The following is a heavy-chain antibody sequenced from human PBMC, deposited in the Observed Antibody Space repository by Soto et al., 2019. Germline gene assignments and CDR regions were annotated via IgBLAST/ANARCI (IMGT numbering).Heavy chain of an antibody. V-gene: IGHV1-18*01. Sequence: GASVKVSCKASGYTFTSYGISWVRQAPGQGLEWMGWISAYNGNTNYAQKLQGRVTMTTDTSTSTAYMELRSLRSDDTAVYYCARDRGIAARKYYYYMDVWGKGTTVTSP. D-gene: IGHD6-6*01. CDR2: ISAYNGNT. J-gene: IGHJ6*03. CDR3: ARDRGIAARKYYYYMDV. CDR1: GYTFTSYG.